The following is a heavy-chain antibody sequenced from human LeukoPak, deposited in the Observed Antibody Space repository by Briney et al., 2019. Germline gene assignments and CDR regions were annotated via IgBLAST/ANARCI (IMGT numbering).Heavy chain of an antibody. CDR2: TYYRSKWYT. V-gene: IGHV6-1*01. J-gene: IGHJ5*02. D-gene: IGHD2-2*01. Sequence: SQTLSLTCAISGDNVSSNSLAWNWIRQSPSRGLEWLGRTYYRSKWYTDYAVSVKGRITVNPDTSKNQFSLQLSSVTPEDTAVYYCARGGGYCTTTICYSAWFGPWGQGTLVTVSS. CDR1: GDNVSSNSLA. CDR3: ARGGGYCTTTICYSAWFGP.